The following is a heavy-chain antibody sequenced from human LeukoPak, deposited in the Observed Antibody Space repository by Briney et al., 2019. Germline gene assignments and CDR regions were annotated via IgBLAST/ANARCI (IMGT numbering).Heavy chain of an antibody. Sequence: ASVKVSCKTSGYTFTSYAMHWVRQAPGQRLEWMGWINAGNGNTKYSQKFQGRVTITRDTSASTAYMELSSLRSEDTAVYYCARVGGSYVYGYWGQGTLVTVSS. V-gene: IGHV1-3*01. CDR1: GYTFTSYA. J-gene: IGHJ4*02. CDR3: ARVGGSYVYGY. CDR2: INAGNGNT. D-gene: IGHD1-26*01.